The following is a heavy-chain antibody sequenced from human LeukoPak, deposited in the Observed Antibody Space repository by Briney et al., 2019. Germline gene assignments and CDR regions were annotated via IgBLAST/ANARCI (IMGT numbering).Heavy chain of an antibody. J-gene: IGHJ4*02. CDR2: IYSGGRI. CDR3: ARDLN. CDR1: GFTVSSNY. V-gene: IGHV3-66*01. Sequence: GGSLRLSCAASGFTVSSNYMSWVRQASGKGLEWVSLIYSGGRIFYADSVKGRFIISTDNSKNTLYLQMNSLRAEDTAVYYCARDLNWGQGTLVTVSS.